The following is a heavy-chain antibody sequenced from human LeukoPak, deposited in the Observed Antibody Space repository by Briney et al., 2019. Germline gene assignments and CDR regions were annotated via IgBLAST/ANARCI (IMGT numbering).Heavy chain of an antibody. CDR3: ARLSANSSAYFFDD. CDR1: GFSVSSNH. D-gene: IGHD3-22*01. Sequence: GGSLRLSCAASGFSVSSNHMSWVRQAPGKGLEWVSVSYSGGSAYYSDSVKGRFTISRDRSKNTLYLQMNSLRPEDTAVYYCARLSANSSAYFFDDWGQGTLVTVSS. CDR2: SYSGGSA. V-gene: IGHV3-66*04. J-gene: IGHJ4*02.